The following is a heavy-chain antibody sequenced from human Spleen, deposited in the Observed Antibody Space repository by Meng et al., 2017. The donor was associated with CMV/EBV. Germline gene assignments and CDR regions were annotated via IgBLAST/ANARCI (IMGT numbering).Heavy chain of an antibody. CDR3: ARDQGQGYFDP. J-gene: IGHJ5*02. V-gene: IGHV1-18*01. Sequence: SCKASGYTFTSSGISWVRQAPGQGLEWLGWISAYNDKTNYAQKVQGRVTMTTDTSTSTAYMELRSLRSDDTAVYYCARDQGQGYFDPWGQGALVTVSS. D-gene: IGHD2-15*01. CDR2: ISAYNDKT. CDR1: GYTFTSSG.